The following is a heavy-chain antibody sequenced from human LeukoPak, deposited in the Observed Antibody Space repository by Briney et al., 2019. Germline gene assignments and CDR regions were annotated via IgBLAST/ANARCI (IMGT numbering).Heavy chain of an antibody. V-gene: IGHV1-2*02. CDR3: ARRRGTTCVRRAFDI. CDR1: AYTFTGYY. J-gene: IGHJ3*02. CDR2: INPNSGGT. Sequence: ASVKVSCNASAYTFTGYYMHWVRQAPGQGLELMGWINPNSGGTNYAQKFQGRVTMTRDTSISTAYMELSRLRSDATAVYYCARRRGTTCVRRAFDIWGQGTMVTVSS. D-gene: IGHD1-1*01.